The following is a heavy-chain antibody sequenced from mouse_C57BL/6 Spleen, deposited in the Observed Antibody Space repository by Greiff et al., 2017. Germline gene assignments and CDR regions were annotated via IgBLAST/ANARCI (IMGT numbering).Heavy chain of an antibody. V-gene: IGHV5-16*01. D-gene: IGHD2-2*01. CDR1: GFTFSDYY. Sequence: EVQVVESEGGLVQPGSSMKLSCTASGFTFSDYYMAWVRQVPEKGLEWVANINYDGSSTYYLDSLKSRFIISRDNAKNILYLQMSSLKSEDTATYYCARYGYDEHLDYWGQGTTLTVSS. CDR2: INYDGSST. J-gene: IGHJ2*01. CDR3: ARYGYDEHLDY.